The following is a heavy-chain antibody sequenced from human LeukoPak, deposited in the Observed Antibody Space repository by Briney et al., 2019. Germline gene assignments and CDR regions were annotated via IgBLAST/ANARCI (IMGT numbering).Heavy chain of an antibody. V-gene: IGHV3-30*04. D-gene: IGHD1-14*01. CDR3: ASSHPLHTPGIPDFY. J-gene: IGHJ4*02. CDR2: ISHDGKNI. CDR1: EFIFSAFV. Sequence: GGSLRLSCAASEFIFSAFVMHWVRQSPGKGLECLADISHDGKNIYYADSVKGRFTISRDNSKNTLYLQMNSLRPEDTSVYYCASSHPLHTPGIPDFYWGQGTLVTVSS.